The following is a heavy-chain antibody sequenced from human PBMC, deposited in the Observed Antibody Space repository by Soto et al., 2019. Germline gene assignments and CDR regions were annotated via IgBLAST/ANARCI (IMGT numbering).Heavy chain of an antibody. V-gene: IGHV1-2*02. CDR1: GYTFTGYY. J-gene: IGHJ4*02. D-gene: IGHD6-6*01. CDR2: INPNSGGT. CDR3: ARVPRIAARCFDY. Sequence: VASVKVSCKASGYTFTGYYMHWVRQAPGQGLEWMGWINPNSGGTNYAQKFQGRVTMTKDTSISTAYMELSRLRSDDTAVYYCARVPRIAARCFDYWGQGTLVTVSS.